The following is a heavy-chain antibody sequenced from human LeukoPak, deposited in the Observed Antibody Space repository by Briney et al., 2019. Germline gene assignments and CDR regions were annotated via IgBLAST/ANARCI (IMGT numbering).Heavy chain of an antibody. D-gene: IGHD5-12*01. CDR1: GGSISSGDYY. CDR2: IHYLGST. CDR3: AAQIVATADFDY. V-gene: IGHV4-30-4*01. Sequence: PSETLSLTCTVSGGSISSGDYYWSWIRHPPGKGLEWIGYIHYLGSTYYNPSLKSRVTISVDTSKNQFSLKLSSVTAADTAVYYCAAQIVATADFDYWGQGTLVTVSS. J-gene: IGHJ4*02.